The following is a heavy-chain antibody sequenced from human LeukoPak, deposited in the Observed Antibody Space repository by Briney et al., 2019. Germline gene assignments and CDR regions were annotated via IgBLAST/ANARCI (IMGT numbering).Heavy chain of an antibody. J-gene: IGHJ3*02. V-gene: IGHV3-20*01. Sequence: GGSLRLSCAASGFTFDDYGMSWVRQAPGKGLEWVSGINWNGGSTGYADSVKGRFTISRDNAKNSLYLQMNSLRAEDTALYHCAREGIAAAGTTAFDIWGQGTMATVSS. CDR1: GFTFDDYG. CDR3: AREGIAAAGTTAFDI. CDR2: INWNGGST. D-gene: IGHD6-13*01.